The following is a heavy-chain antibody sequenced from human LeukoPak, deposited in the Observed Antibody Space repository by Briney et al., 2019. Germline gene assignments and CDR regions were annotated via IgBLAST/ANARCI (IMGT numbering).Heavy chain of an antibody. Sequence: ASVKVSCKASGYIFTDYGITWVRQAPGQGLEWMGWTSANNGNTNYAQKFQGRFTMTTDTSTTTAYMELRSLRFDDTAVYYCATTAYGSGSVYYFDYWGQGTLVTVSS. CDR2: TSANNGNT. J-gene: IGHJ4*02. V-gene: IGHV1-18*01. CDR1: GYIFTDYG. CDR3: ATTAYGSGSVYYFDY. D-gene: IGHD3-10*01.